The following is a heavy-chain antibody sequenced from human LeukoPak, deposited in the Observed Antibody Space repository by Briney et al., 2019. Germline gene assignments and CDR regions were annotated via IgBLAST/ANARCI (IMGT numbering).Heavy chain of an antibody. V-gene: IGHV4-34*01. J-gene: IGHJ4*02. CDR1: GGSFSGYY. D-gene: IGHD2-2*01. CDR3: ARRSRRRAVVPAATFDY. Sequence: SETLSLTCAVYGGSFSGYYWSWIRQPPGKGLEWIGEINHSGSTNYNPSLKSRVTISVDTSKNQFSLKLSSVTAADTAVYYCARRSRRRAVVPAATFDYWGQGTLVTVSS. CDR2: INHSGST.